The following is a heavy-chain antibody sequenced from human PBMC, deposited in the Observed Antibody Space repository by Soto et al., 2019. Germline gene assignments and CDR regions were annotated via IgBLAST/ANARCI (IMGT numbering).Heavy chain of an antibody. Sequence: VQLVESGGGLVKPGGSLRLSCAASGFTFSAYYMSWIRQAPGKGLEWVSYITSSGTTIYYAASVKGRFTISRDNAKNSLYLQMNSLRAEDTAVYYCARESEQWVAADNWGQGTLVTVSS. V-gene: IGHV3-11*01. CDR1: GFTFSAYY. CDR3: ARESEQWVAADN. J-gene: IGHJ4*02. CDR2: ITSSGTTI. D-gene: IGHD6-19*01.